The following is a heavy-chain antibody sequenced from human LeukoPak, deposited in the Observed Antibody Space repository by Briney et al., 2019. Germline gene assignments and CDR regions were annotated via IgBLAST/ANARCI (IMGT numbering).Heavy chain of an antibody. CDR3: AKCALNGDPYVAFDM. V-gene: IGHV1-2*02. CDR1: GYTFTGYY. J-gene: IGHJ3*02. D-gene: IGHD2-8*01. Sequence: ASVKVSCKASGYTFTGYYMHWVRQAPGQGLEWMGWINPNSGGTNYAQKFQGRVTMTRDTSISTAYMELSRLRSDDTAVYYCAKCALNGDPYVAFDMWGQGTMVTVSS. CDR2: INPNSGGT.